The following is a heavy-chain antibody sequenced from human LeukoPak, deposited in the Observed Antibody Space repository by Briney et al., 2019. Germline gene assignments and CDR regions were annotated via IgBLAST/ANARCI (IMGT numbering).Heavy chain of an antibody. D-gene: IGHD3-10*01. V-gene: IGHV1-2*02. J-gene: IGHJ4*02. Sequence: GSVKVSCKASGYTSTGYYMQWVRQAPGHGGEWLGWINPNSGGTNYAQKFQGRVTITRDTSISTAYTELSRLKTDDTAVDYFARDEYGSASPNVYWGQGTLVTVSS. CDR1: GYTSTGYY. CDR2: INPNSGGT. CDR3: ARDEYGSASPNVY.